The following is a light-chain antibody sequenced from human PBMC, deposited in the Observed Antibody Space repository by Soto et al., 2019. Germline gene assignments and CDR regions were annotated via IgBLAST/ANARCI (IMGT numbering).Light chain of an antibody. CDR1: SSDVGGYDF. Sequence: QSALTQPPSASGSPGQSVTISCTGTSSDVGGYDFVAWHQQHPGKAPRHIIYDVTKRPSGVPDRFSGSKSGYTASLTVSGLQAEDEADYYCSSFVGGNIYVFGTGTKLTVL. J-gene: IGLJ1*01. V-gene: IGLV2-8*01. CDR2: DVT. CDR3: SSFVGGNIYV.